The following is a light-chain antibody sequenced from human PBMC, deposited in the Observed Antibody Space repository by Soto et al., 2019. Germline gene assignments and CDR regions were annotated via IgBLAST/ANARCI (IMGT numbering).Light chain of an antibody. V-gene: IGKV3-20*01. CDR1: QTVTRSY. CDR2: GAS. Sequence: EIVLTQSPGTLSLSPGERATLSCRASQTVTRSYLAWYQQKPGQAPRLLIYGASTRATGIPARFSGSGSGTDFTLTISRLEPEDFAVYYCQQYGRSVPITFGQGTRLEIK. CDR3: QQYGRSVPIT. J-gene: IGKJ5*01.